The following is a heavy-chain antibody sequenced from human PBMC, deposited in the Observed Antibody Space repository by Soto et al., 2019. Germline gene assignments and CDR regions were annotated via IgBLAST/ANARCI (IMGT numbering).Heavy chain of an antibody. CDR2: IKQDGSEK. Sequence: RLSCAASGFPFSSYWMSWVRQAPGKGLEWVANIKQDGSEKYYVDSVEGRLTISRDNAKNSLYLQMNSLRAEDTAVYHCARVEDYYDILAGYPSAMDVWGQGTTVTVSS. V-gene: IGHV3-7*01. J-gene: IGHJ6*02. D-gene: IGHD3-9*01. CDR1: GFPFSSYW. CDR3: ARVEDYYDILAGYPSAMDV.